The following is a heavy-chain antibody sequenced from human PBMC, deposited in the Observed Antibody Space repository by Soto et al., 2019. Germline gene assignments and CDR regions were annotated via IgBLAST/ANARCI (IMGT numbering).Heavy chain of an antibody. CDR1: GFTFSSYE. D-gene: IGHD4-4*01. Sequence: VGSLRLSCAASGFTFSSYEMNWVRQAPGKGLEWVSYISSSGSTIYYADSVKGRFTISRDNAKNSLYLQMNSLRAEDTAVYYCARDRAPTVTTHFYYYYGMDVWGQGTTVTV. CDR2: ISSSGSTI. V-gene: IGHV3-48*03. CDR3: ARDRAPTVTTHFYYYYGMDV. J-gene: IGHJ6*02.